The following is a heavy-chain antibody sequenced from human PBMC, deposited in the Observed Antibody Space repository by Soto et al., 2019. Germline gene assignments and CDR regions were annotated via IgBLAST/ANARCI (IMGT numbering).Heavy chain of an antibody. CDR3: ARDRLGVSVTGGGFDS. D-gene: IGHD2-8*01. Sequence: QVQLVQSGGEVKKPGASVKVSCKASGYTFSNIGLSWVRQAPGQGLELMGWISPYNGNTNYAQKLQGRLTMTTDTSTSTAYMELRSLRSDDTAVYYCARDRLGVSVTGGGFDSWGQGTLVTVSS. CDR2: ISPYNGNT. CDR1: GYTFSNIG. J-gene: IGHJ4*02. V-gene: IGHV1-18*01.